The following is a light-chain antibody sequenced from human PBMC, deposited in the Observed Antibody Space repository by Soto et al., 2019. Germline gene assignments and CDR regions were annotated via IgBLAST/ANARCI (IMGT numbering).Light chain of an antibody. J-gene: IGKJ3*01. V-gene: IGKV1-27*01. Sequence: DIQMTQSPSSLSASVGDRVAITCRASQGISNYLAWYQQKPGKVPKLLIYAASTLQSGVPSRFSGGGSGADFTLTISSLQSEDVATYYCQEYNSAPFTFGPGTKVAIE. CDR2: AAS. CDR1: QGISNY. CDR3: QEYNSAPFT.